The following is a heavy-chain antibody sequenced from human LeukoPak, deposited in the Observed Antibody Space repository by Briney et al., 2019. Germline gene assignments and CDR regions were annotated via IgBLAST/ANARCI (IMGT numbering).Heavy chain of an antibody. CDR1: GFTFSSYG. Sequence: GGSLRLSCAASGFTFSSYGMSWVRQAPGKGLEWVSAISGSGGSTYYADSVKGRFTISRDNSKNTLYLQMNSLRSEDTAVFYCARTPLRPAATTPRQLDYWGQGTLVTVSS. CDR2: ISGSGGST. J-gene: IGHJ4*02. V-gene: IGHV3-23*01. D-gene: IGHD5-12*01. CDR3: ARTPLRPAATTPRQLDY.